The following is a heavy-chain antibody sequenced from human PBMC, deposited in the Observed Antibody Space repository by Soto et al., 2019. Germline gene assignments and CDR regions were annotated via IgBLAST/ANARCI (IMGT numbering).Heavy chain of an antibody. CDR3: ASTLILSYDSSGMDV. CDR1: GYTFTSYG. V-gene: IGHV1-18*04. D-gene: IGHD3-16*01. Sequence: GASVKVSCKASGYTFTSYGISWVRQAPGQGLEWMGWISAYNGNTNYAQKLQGRVTMTTDTSTSTAYMELRSLRSDDTAVYYCASTLILSYDSSGMDVWCQALMVTVSS. CDR2: ISAYNGNT. J-gene: IGHJ6*02.